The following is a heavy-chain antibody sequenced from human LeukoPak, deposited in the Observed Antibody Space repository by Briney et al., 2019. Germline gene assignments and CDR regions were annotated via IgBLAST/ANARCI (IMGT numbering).Heavy chain of an antibody. Sequence: ASVKVSCKASGYIFSNYGISWVRQAPGQGLEWMGWISGYNGNTKYTQKVQGRVTMTTDTSTSTAYMELSSLRSEDTAVYYCARPGGHYDFWSGYYSWFDPWGQGTLVTVSS. J-gene: IGHJ5*02. V-gene: IGHV1-18*01. CDR2: ISGYNGNT. CDR3: ARPGGHYDFWSGYYSWFDP. D-gene: IGHD3-3*01. CDR1: GYIFSNYG.